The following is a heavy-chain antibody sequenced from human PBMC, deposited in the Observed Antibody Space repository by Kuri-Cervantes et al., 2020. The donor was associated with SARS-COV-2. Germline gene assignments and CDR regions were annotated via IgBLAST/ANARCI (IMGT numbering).Heavy chain of an antibody. V-gene: IGHV1-69*06. CDR2: IIPIFGTA. J-gene: IGHJ3*02. Sequence: SVKVSCKASGGTLSSYAISWVRQAPGQGLEWMGGIIPIFGTANYAQKFQGRVTITADKSTSTAYMELSSLRSEDTAVYYCARDLQRGTFDIWGQGTMVTVSS. CDR1: GGTLSSYA. D-gene: IGHD1-14*01. CDR3: ARDLQRGTFDI.